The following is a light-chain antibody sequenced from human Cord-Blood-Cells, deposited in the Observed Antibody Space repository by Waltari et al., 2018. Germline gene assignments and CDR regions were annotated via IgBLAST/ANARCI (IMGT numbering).Light chain of an antibody. CDR1: SGYVGSYNL. CDR3: CSYAGSSTFEV. Sequence: QSALTPPASGSGSPGQSITTSSTGTSGYVGSYNLVSWYQQHPGKAPKLMIYEGSKRPSGVSNRFSGSKSGNTASLTISGLQAEDEADYYCCSYAGSSTFEVFGGGTKLTVL. CDR2: EGS. V-gene: IGLV2-23*03. J-gene: IGLJ2*01.